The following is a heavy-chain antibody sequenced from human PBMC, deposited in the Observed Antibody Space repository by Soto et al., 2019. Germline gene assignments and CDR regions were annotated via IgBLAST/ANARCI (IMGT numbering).Heavy chain of an antibody. CDR3: ASNYGGNSASYYYYGMDV. D-gene: IGHD4-17*01. CDR2: ISYDGSNK. J-gene: IGHJ6*02. CDR1: GFTFSSYG. Sequence: QVQLVESGGGVVQPGRSLRLSCAASGFTFSSYGMHWVRQAPGKGLEWVAVISYDGSNKYYADSVKGRFTISRDNSKNTLYLQMNSLRAEDTAVYYCASNYGGNSASYYYYGMDVWGQGTTVTVSS. V-gene: IGHV3-30*03.